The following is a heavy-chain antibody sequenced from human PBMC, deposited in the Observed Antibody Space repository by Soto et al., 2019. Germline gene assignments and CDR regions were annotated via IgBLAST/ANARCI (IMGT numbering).Heavy chain of an antibody. D-gene: IGHD5-12*01. CDR3: AKDRLRVATTPFDY. Sequence: GGSLRLSCAASGFTFSSYGMHWVRQAPGKGLEWVAVISYDGSNKYYADYVKGRFTNSSDNSKNTLYLQMNSLRAEDTAVYYCAKDRLRVATTPFDYWGQGTLVTVSS. V-gene: IGHV3-30*18. J-gene: IGHJ4*02. CDR1: GFTFSSYG. CDR2: ISYDGSNK.